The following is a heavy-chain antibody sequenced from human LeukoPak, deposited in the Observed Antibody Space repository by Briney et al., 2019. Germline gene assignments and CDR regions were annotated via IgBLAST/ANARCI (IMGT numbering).Heavy chain of an antibody. J-gene: IGHJ4*02. D-gene: IGHD2-2*01. CDR1: GGSISSYY. CDR2: IYYSGST. Sequence: PSETLSLTCTVSGGSISSYYWSWIRQPPGKGRGWIGYIYYSGSTNYNPSLKSRVTISVDTSKKQFSLKLSSVTAADTAVYYCARADYQPLLNFDYWGQGTLVTVSS. CDR3: ARADYQPLLNFDY. V-gene: IGHV4-59*01.